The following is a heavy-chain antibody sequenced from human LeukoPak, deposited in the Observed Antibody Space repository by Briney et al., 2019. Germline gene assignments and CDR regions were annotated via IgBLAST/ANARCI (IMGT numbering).Heavy chain of an antibody. CDR1: GFTFSSYG. Sequence: PGGSLRLSCVASGFTFSSYGMHWVRQAPGKGLEWVAVISYDGSNKYYADSVKGRFTISRDNSKNTLYLQMNSLRAEDTAVYYCAKDLPGTGDYWGQGTLVTVSS. CDR3: AKDLPGTGDY. CDR2: ISYDGSNK. D-gene: IGHD1-14*01. V-gene: IGHV3-30*18. J-gene: IGHJ4*02.